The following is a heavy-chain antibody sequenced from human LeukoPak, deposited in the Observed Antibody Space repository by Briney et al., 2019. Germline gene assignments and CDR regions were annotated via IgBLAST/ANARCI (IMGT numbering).Heavy chain of an antibody. Sequence: PSETLSLTCSVYGGSFSGYYWSWIRQPPGKGLEWIGEINHSGSTNYNPSLKSRVTISVDTSKNQFSLKLSSVTAADTAVYYCAREVGYYIPYDAFDIWGQGTMVTVSS. CDR2: INHSGST. CDR3: AREVGYYIPYDAFDI. D-gene: IGHD2-8*02. CDR1: GGSFSGYY. J-gene: IGHJ3*02. V-gene: IGHV4-34*01.